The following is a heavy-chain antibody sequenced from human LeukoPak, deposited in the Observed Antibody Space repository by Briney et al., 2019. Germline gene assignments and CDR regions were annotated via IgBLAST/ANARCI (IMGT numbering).Heavy chain of an antibody. V-gene: IGHV1-2*02. CDR2: INPNSGGT. D-gene: IGHD3-3*01. CDR1: GYTFTGYY. CDR3: ARVIFGVVIIGRWFDP. J-gene: IGHJ5*02. Sequence: ASVKVSCEASGYTFTGYYMHWVRQAPGQGLEWMGWINPNSGGTNYAQKFQGRVTMTRDTSISTAYMELSRLRSDDTAVYYCARVIFGVVIIGRWFDPWGQGTLVTVSS.